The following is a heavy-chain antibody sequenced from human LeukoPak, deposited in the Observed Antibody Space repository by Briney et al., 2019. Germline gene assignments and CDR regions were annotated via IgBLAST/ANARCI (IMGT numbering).Heavy chain of an antibody. Sequence: GGSLRLSCAASGFTFSSYAMHWVRQAPGKGLEWVAVISYDGSNKYYADSVKGRFTISRDNSKNTLYLQMNSLRAEDAAVYYCARYSSSSGILDYWGQGTLVTVSS. CDR1: GFTFSSYA. V-gene: IGHV3-30-3*01. CDR2: ISYDGSNK. J-gene: IGHJ4*02. CDR3: ARYSSSSGILDY. D-gene: IGHD6-6*01.